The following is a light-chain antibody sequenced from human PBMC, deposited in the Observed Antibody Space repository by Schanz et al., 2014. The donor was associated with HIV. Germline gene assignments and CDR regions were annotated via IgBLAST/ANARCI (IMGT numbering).Light chain of an antibody. CDR2: AAS. V-gene: IGKV3-20*01. CDR3: QQYGSSPGT. Sequence: EIVLTQSPDTLSLSPGERATLSCRASQTVSSSSLAWYQQKPGQSPRLLIYAASTRATGIPDRFSGSGSGTDFTLTISSLEPEDLAVYYCQQYGSSPGTFGQGTKLEIK. J-gene: IGKJ2*01. CDR1: QTVSSSS.